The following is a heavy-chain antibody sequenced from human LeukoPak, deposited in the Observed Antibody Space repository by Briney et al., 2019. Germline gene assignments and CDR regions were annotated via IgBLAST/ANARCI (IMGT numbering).Heavy chain of an antibody. CDR1: GGTFNSYA. CDR2: IIPIFGTT. D-gene: IGHD2-2*01. Sequence: ASVKVSCKASGGTFNSYAISWVRQAPGQGLEWMGGIIPIFGTTNYARKFRGRVTLTADKSTRTAYMELSSLRSEDTAVYYCARHSGLLPGIWGQGTMVTVS. J-gene: IGHJ3*02. CDR3: ARHSGLLPGI. V-gene: IGHV1-69*06.